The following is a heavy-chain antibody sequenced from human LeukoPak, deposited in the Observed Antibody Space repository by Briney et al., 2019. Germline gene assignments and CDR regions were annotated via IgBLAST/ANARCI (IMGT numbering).Heavy chain of an antibody. CDR2: ISAGSSYI. Sequence: GGSLRLSCAASGFTFNSYSMNWVRQAPGKGLEWVSSISAGSSYIYYPASMQGRFTISRDNAKNSLYLQMDSLRVEDTAVYYCARDLKAAGSYYPYAMDVWGQGTTVTVSS. D-gene: IGHD6-13*01. J-gene: IGHJ6*02. CDR1: GFTFNSYS. V-gene: IGHV3-21*01. CDR3: ARDLKAAGSYYPYAMDV.